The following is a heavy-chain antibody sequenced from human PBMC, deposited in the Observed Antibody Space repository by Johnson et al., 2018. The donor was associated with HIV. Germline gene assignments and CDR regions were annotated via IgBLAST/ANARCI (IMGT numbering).Heavy chain of an antibody. D-gene: IGHD6-19*01. V-gene: IGHV3-53*01. CDR3: ARDRSSGCRLCGFDI. J-gene: IGHJ3*02. CDR1: DFSVSSNY. CDR2: IYSGGST. Sequence: MLLVESGGGVVQPGGSLRLSCAASDFSVSSNYMSWVRQAPGKGLEWVSVIYSGGSTYYADSVKGRFTISRDNAKNSLYLQMNSLRAEDTALYYCARDRSSGCRLCGFDIWGQGTMVTVSS.